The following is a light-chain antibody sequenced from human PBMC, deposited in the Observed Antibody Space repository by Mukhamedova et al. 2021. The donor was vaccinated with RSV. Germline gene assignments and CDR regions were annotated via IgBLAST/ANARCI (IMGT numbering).Light chain of an antibody. CDR2: EGS. CDR1: SSDVGSYNL. CDR3: CSYAGSSVVV. V-gene: IGLV2-23*01. J-gene: IGLJ2*01. Sequence: SCTGTSSDVGSYNLVSWYQQHPGKAPKLMIYEGSKRPSGVSNRFSGSKSGNTASLTISGLQAEDEADYYCCSYAGSSVVVFGGGT.